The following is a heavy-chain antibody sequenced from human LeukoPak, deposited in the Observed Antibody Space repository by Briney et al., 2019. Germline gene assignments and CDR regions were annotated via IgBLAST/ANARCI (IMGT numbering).Heavy chain of an antibody. V-gene: IGHV3-73*01. CDR2: IRSIGNNYAT. Sequence: PGGSPRLSCAASGFTFSGSDMHWVRQASGKGLEWVGRIRSIGNNYATAYAASVKGRFTISRDDSKNTAYLQMNSLKTEDTAVYYCSRAYYDSSGYYYYGNSWGQGTLVTVSS. J-gene: IGHJ4*02. D-gene: IGHD3-22*01. CDR3: SRAYYDSSGYYYYGNS. CDR1: GFTFSGSD.